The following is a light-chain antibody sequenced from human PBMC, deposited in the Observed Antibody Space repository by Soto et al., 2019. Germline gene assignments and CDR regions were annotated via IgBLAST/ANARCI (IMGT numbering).Light chain of an antibody. CDR2: SDN. J-gene: IGLJ2*01. CDR3: AAWDDTLNAAV. Sequence: QSVLTQPYSASGTPGQRVTISCSGSSSNIGSHTLNSYQQLPGSAPSLLIYSDNQRPSGVPDRFSGSTSGTSASLAISGLQSEDEAEYYCAAWDDTLNAAVFGGGTKLTVL. CDR1: SSNIGSHT. V-gene: IGLV1-44*01.